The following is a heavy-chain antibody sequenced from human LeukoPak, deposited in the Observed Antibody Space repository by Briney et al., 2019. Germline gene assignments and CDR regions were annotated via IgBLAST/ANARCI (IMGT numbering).Heavy chain of an antibody. CDR3: ARDFVRTMVRGVIQYYGMDV. J-gene: IGHJ6*02. CDR1: GDSMSSHY. D-gene: IGHD3-10*01. Sequence: SETLSLNCTVSGDSMSSHYWSWRRQHPGKGLEWIWYIYYSGSTYYNPSLKSRVTISVDTSRNQFSLKLSSVTAADTAVYYCARDFVRTMVRGVIQYYGMDVWGQGTTVTVSS. V-gene: IGHV4-31*03. CDR2: IYYSGST.